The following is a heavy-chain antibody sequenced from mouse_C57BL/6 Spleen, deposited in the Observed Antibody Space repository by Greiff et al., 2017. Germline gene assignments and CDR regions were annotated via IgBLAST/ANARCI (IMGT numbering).Heavy chain of an antibody. CDR3: ARMGITTVVNYAMDY. V-gene: IGHV5-17*01. CDR1: GFTFSDYG. Sequence: EVLLVESGGGLVKPGGSLKLSCAASGFTFSDYGMHWVRQAPETGLEWVAYISSGSSTIYYADTVKGRFTISRDNAKNTLFLQMTSLRSEDTAMYYCARMGITTVVNYAMDYWGQGTSVTVSS. CDR2: ISSGSSTI. D-gene: IGHD1-1*01. J-gene: IGHJ4*01.